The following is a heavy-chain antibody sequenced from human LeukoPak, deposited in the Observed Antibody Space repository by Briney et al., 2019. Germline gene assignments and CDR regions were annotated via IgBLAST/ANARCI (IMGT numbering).Heavy chain of an antibody. J-gene: IGHJ4*02. Sequence: PSETLSLTCTVSGGSISSSSYYWGWIRQPPGKGLEWIGEINHSGSTNYNPSLKSRVTISVDTSKNQFSLKLSSVTAADTAVYYCAGSIAAALYYFDYWGQGTLVTVSS. CDR3: AGSIAAALYYFDY. CDR2: INHSGST. D-gene: IGHD6-13*01. CDR1: GGSISSSSYY. V-gene: IGHV4-39*07.